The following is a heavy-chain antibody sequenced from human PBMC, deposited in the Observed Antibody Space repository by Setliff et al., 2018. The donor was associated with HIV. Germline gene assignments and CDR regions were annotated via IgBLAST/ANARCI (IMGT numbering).Heavy chain of an antibody. J-gene: IGHJ6*02. Sequence: SETLSLTCTVSGGSISSDNYYRSWIRQPAGKGLEWTGRMYTSGSTNYNPSLKSRVTISVDTSKRQFSLKLSSVTAADTAVYYCAREERKAPAGSGYYYYGMDVWGQGTMVTVSS. D-gene: IGHD6-13*01. CDR3: AREERKAPAGSGYYYYGMDV. CDR1: GGSISSDNYY. CDR2: MYTSGST. V-gene: IGHV4-61*02.